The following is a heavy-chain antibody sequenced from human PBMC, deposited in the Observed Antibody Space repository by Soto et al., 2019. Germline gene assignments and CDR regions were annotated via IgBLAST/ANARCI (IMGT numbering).Heavy chain of an antibody. D-gene: IGHD2-15*01. CDR3: ARQYRSETRHNWFDP. J-gene: IGHJ5*02. CDR1: SGSISSSNW. CDR2: IYHSGST. V-gene: IGHV4-4*02. Sequence: SETLSLTCAVSSGSISSSNWWSWVRQPPGKGLEWIGEIYHSGSTNYNPSLKSRVTISVDKSKNQFSLKLSSVTAADTAVYYCARQYRSETRHNWFDPWGQGTLVTVSS.